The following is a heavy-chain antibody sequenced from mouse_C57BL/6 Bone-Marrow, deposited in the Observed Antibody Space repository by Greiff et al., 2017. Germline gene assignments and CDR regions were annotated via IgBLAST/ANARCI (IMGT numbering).Heavy chain of an antibody. J-gene: IGHJ4*01. V-gene: IGHV1-22*01. Sequence: VQLQQPGPELVKPGASVKMSCKASGYTFTDYNMHWVKQSHGKSLEWIGNINPNNGGTSYNQKFKGKATLTVNMSSSTAYMVLRSLTSEDSAVYFYAFRNLDAMVYWSQGTSVTVFS. CDR3: AFRNLDAMVY. CDR2: INPNNGGT. CDR1: GYTFTDYN.